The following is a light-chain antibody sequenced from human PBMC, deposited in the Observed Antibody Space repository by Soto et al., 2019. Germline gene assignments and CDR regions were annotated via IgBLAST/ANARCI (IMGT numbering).Light chain of an antibody. Sequence: QSALTQPASVSGSPGQSITISCTGTSSDVGSHNLVSWYQQYPGKAPKLIIFEASKRPSGVSNRFSGSKSGSTASLTISGLQDEDEADYYFCSNAAGSTYVFGTGTKLTVL. CDR2: EAS. V-gene: IGLV2-23*01. CDR1: SSDVGSHNL. J-gene: IGLJ1*01. CDR3: CSNAAGSTYV.